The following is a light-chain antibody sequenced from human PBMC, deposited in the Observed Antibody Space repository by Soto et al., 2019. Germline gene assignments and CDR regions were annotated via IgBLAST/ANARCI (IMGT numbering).Light chain of an antibody. J-gene: IGLJ2*01. Sequence: QSVLTQPRSVSGSPGQSVTISCTGTSSDVGGYNYVSWYQQHPGKAPKLMIYDVSKWPSGVPDRFSGSKSGNTASLTISGLQAEDEADYYCCSYAGSYTLRVVFGGGTKLTVL. CDR1: SSDVGGYNY. CDR2: DVS. CDR3: CSYAGSYTLRVV. V-gene: IGLV2-11*01.